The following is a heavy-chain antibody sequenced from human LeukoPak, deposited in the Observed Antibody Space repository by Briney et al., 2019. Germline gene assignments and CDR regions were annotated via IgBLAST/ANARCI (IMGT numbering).Heavy chain of an antibody. Sequence: GGSLRLSCAASGFTFSDSAMHWVRQASGKGLEWVSYISSSGSTIYYADSVKGRFTISRDNAKNSLYLQMNSLRAEDTAVYYCARDSGSYYSPWGQGTLVTVSS. J-gene: IGHJ5*02. CDR2: ISSSGSTI. CDR3: ARDSGSYYSP. CDR1: GFTFSDSA. V-gene: IGHV3-11*01. D-gene: IGHD3-10*01.